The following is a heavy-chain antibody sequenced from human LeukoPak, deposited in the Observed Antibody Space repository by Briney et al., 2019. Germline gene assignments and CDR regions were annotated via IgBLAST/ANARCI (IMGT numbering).Heavy chain of an antibody. J-gene: IGHJ4*02. CDR3: ARLRYSYGSGSYYIDY. Sequence: SETLSLTCTVSGGSISSYYWNWIRQPPGKGLEWIGYIYYSGSTNYDPALKSRVTISVDTSKNQFSLKLSSVTAADTAVYYCARLRYSYGSGSYYIDYWGQGTLVTVSS. V-gene: IGHV4-59*08. CDR2: IYYSGST. CDR1: GGSISSYY. D-gene: IGHD3-10*01.